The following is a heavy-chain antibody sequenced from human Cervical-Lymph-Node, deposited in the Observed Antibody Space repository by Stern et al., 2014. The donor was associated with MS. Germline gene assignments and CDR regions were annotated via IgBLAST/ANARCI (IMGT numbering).Heavy chain of an antibody. CDR1: GFTFSSYS. J-gene: IGHJ4*02. V-gene: IGHV3-21*01. Sequence: EVQLVESGGGLVKPGGSLRLSCAASGFTFSSYSMNWVRQAPGKGLEWVSSISSSSSYIYYADSVKGRFTIFRDNAKNSLYLQKNSMRAEDAAVYYCARGDGEPTFDYWGQGTLVTVSS. CDR3: ARGDGEPTFDY. D-gene: IGHD4-17*01. CDR2: ISSSSSYI.